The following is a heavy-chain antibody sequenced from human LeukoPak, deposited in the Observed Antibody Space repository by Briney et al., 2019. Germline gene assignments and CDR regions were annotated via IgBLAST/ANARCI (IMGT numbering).Heavy chain of an antibody. CDR1: GYTFTGYY. V-gene: IGHV1-2*02. Sequence: ASVKVSCKASGYTFTGYYIHWVRQAPGQGLEWLGWINPNNGGTKFAQEFQGRVTMTRDTSISTAYMELSGLGSDDTAVYYCGSWDYGSGSYSPYYWGQGTLVTVSS. D-gene: IGHD3-10*01. CDR2: INPNNGGT. CDR3: GSWDYGSGSYSPYY. J-gene: IGHJ4*02.